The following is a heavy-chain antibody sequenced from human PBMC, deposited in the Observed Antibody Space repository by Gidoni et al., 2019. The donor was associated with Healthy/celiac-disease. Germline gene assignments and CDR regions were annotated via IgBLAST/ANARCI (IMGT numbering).Heavy chain of an antibody. J-gene: IGHJ4*02. CDR1: GYTFTSYY. Sequence: QVQLVQSGAEVKKPGASVKVSCKPSGYTFTSYYRHWVRQAPGQGLEWMGIINPSGGSTSYAQKFQGRVTMTRDTSTSTVYMELSSLRSEDTAVYYCARESGADSSGYYPQNFDYWGQGTLVTVSS. CDR2: INPSGGST. V-gene: IGHV1-46*01. CDR3: ARESGADSSGYYPQNFDY. D-gene: IGHD3-22*01.